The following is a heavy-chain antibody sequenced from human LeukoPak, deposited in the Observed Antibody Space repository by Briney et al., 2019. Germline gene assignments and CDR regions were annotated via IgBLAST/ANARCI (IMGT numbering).Heavy chain of an antibody. Sequence: GESLRLSCLVSGLTFSSTWMSWVRQAPGKGLEWIGRIKSKTDGGTTDYAAPVKGRFTISRDDSKNTLYLQMNSLKTEDTAVYYCTTSGEYDFWSGYYYYYFDYWGQGTLVTVSS. CDR1: GLTFSSTW. CDR2: IKSKTDGGTT. J-gene: IGHJ4*02. V-gene: IGHV3-15*01. CDR3: TTSGEYDFWSGYYYYYFDY. D-gene: IGHD3-3*01.